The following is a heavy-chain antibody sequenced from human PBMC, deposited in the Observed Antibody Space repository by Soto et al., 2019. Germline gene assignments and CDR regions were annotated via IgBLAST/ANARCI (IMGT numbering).Heavy chain of an antibody. Sequence: ESGGGLVRPGGSLTVSCAASGFTFSSSAMTWVRQAPGKGLEWISSINGDGTATYYADSVKGRFTISRDISKNTLYLQMDSLRAEDTAVYFCARITRFWGQGTLVTVSS. D-gene: IGHD3-3*01. J-gene: IGHJ4*02. CDR3: ARITRF. V-gene: IGHV3-23*01. CDR1: GFTFSSSA. CDR2: INGDGTAT.